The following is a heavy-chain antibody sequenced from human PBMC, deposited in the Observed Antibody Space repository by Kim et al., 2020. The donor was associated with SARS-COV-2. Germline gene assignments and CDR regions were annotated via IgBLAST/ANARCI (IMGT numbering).Heavy chain of an antibody. CDR1: GFTFSDYG. CDR3: AKDRAVLDSSGINDY. V-gene: IGHV3-30*18. J-gene: IGHJ4*02. CDR2: ISFDGREK. D-gene: IGHD6-19*01. Sequence: GGSLRLSCVGSGFTFSDYGMHWVRQAPGKGLEWVAVISFDGREKYYPDSVKGRFTVSRDNSKTTLYLQINSLRAEDTAVYYCAKDRAVLDSSGINDYWGQGTRVTVP.